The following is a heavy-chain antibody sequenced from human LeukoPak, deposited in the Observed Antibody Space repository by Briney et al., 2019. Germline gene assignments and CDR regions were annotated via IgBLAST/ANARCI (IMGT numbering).Heavy chain of an antibody. CDR3: AREDGDYVVPYDAFDI. J-gene: IGHJ3*02. V-gene: IGHV1-69*13. D-gene: IGHD4-17*01. CDR2: IIPIFGTA. Sequence: ASVKVSCKASGGTFSSYAISWVRQAPGQGPEWMGGIIPIFGTANYAQKFQGRVTITADESTSTAYMELSSLRSEDTAVYYCAREDGDYVVPYDAFDIWGQGTMVTVSS. CDR1: GGTFSSYA.